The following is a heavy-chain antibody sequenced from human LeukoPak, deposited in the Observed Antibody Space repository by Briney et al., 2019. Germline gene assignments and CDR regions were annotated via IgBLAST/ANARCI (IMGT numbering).Heavy chain of an antibody. CDR3: ARAARDRYSSSWFD. V-gene: IGHV1-2*04. D-gene: IGHD6-13*01. CDR2: INPNSGGT. Sequence: ASVKVSCKASGYTFTGYYMHWVRQAPGQGLEWMGWINPNSGGTNYAQKFQGWVTMTRDTSISTAYMELSRLRSDDTAVYYCARAARDRYSSSWFDWGQGTLVTVPS. CDR1: GYTFTGYY. J-gene: IGHJ4*02.